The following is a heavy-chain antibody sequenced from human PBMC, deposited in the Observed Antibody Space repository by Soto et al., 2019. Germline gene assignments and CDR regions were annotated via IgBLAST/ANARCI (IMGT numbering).Heavy chain of an antibody. CDR1: GFTFRSYG. J-gene: IGHJ2*01. V-gene: IGHV3-33*01. Sequence: PGGSLRLSCEASGFTFRSYGMHWVRQAPGKGLEWVAVIWFDGTNKFYAESVKGRFTISRDNPKNTLYLQMNSVRPEDTAVYYCARDEVVGLYWYFDLWGRGTLVTVSS. CDR2: IWFDGTNK. CDR3: ARDEVVGLYWYFDL. D-gene: IGHD1-26*01.